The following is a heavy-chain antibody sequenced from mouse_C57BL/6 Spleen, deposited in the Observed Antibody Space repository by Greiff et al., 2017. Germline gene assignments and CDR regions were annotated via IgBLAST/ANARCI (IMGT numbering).Heavy chain of an antibody. Sequence: EVQVVESGEGLVKPGGSLKLSCAASGFTFSSYAMSWVRQTPEKRLEWVAYISSGGDYIYYADTVKGRFTISRDNARNTLYLQMSSLKSEDTAMYYCTRERGPYYFDYWGQGTTLTGSS. CDR3: TRERGPYYFDY. V-gene: IGHV5-9-1*02. D-gene: IGHD3-3*01. CDR1: GFTFSSYA. CDR2: ISSGGDYI. J-gene: IGHJ2*01.